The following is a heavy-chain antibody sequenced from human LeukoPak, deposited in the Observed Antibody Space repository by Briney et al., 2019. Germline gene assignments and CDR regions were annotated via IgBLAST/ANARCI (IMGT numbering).Heavy chain of an antibody. D-gene: IGHD3-10*01. V-gene: IGHV3-23*01. CDR3: AKDGPRMVRGVIITSLDY. CDR1: GFTFNSYS. CDR2: ISGSGGST. J-gene: IGHJ4*02. Sequence: GGSLRLSCAASGFTFNSYSMHWVRQAPGKGLEWVSAISGSGGSTYYADSVKGRFTISRDNSKNTLYLQMNSLRAEDTAVYYCAKDGPRMVRGVIITSLDYWGQGTLVTVSS.